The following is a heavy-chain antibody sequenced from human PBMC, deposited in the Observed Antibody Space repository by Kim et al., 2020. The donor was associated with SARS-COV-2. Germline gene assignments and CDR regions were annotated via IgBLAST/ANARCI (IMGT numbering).Heavy chain of an antibody. CDR1: GFTFSSYA. V-gene: IGHV3-30*04. J-gene: IGHJ6*02. Sequence: GGSLRLSCAASGFTFSSYAMHWVRQAPGKGLEWVAVISYDGSNKYYADSVKGRFTISRDNSKNTLYLQMNSLRAEDTAVYYCARTAGVQLWSYYYYGMDVWGQGTTVTVSS. D-gene: IGHD5-18*01. CDR3: ARTAGVQLWSYYYYGMDV. CDR2: ISYDGSNK.